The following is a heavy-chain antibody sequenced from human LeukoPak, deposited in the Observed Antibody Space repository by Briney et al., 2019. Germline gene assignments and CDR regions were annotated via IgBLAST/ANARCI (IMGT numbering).Heavy chain of an antibody. CDR3: ATAGGFYSDY. Sequence: PGGSLRLSCGASGFTFSSYAMSWFRQAPGKGLEWVSGISGSGGSTSYADSVRGRFTISRDNSKNTLYVQMNSLRAEDTAVYYCATAGGFYSDYWGQGTLVTVSS. CDR2: ISGSGGST. D-gene: IGHD1-1*01. CDR1: GFTFSSYA. V-gene: IGHV3-23*01. J-gene: IGHJ4*02.